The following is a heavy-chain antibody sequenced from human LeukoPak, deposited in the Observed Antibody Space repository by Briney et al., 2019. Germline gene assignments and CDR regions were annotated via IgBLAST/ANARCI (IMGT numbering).Heavy chain of an antibody. CDR3: AKDLYDILTGYSDAFDI. CDR1: GFTFSGYA. D-gene: IGHD3-9*01. J-gene: IGHJ3*02. V-gene: IGHV3-23*01. CDR2: ISGSGGGT. Sequence: GGSLRLSCVGSGFTFSGYAINWVRQASGKGLEWVSTISGSGGGTYYADSVKGRFIISRDNSKNTLYLQMNSLRAEDTAVYYCAKDLYDILTGYSDAFDIWGQGTMVTVSS.